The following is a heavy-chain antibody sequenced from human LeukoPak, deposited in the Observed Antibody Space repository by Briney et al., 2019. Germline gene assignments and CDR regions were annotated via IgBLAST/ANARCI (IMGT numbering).Heavy chain of an antibody. V-gene: IGHV3-11*06. CDR1: GFTFSDYY. D-gene: IGHD6-19*01. CDR3: ARGVAGP. J-gene: IGHJ5*02. CDR2: ISSSGSYT. Sequence: PGGSPRLSCAASGFTFSDYYMNWIRQAPGRGLEWVSYISSSGSYTNYADSVKGRFTISRDNAKNSLYLQMSSLRAEDTAVYYCARGVAGPWGQGTLVTVSS.